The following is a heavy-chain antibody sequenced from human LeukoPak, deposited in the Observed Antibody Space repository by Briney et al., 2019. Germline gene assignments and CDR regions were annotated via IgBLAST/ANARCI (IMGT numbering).Heavy chain of an antibody. D-gene: IGHD1-26*01. Sequence: SETLSLTCTVSGGSVSSGSYYWSWIRQPPGKGLEWIGYIYYSGSTNYNPSLKSRVTISVDTSKNQFSLKLSSVTAAGTAVYYCARGGLGATFDYWGQGTLVTVSS. V-gene: IGHV4-61*01. J-gene: IGHJ4*02. CDR3: ARGGLGATFDY. CDR2: IYYSGST. CDR1: GGSVSSGSYY.